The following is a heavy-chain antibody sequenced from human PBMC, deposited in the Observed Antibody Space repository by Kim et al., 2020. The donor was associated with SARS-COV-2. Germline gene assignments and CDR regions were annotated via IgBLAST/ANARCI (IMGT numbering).Heavy chain of an antibody. CDR2: ISSSSSYT. V-gene: IGHV3-11*05. Sequence: GGSLRLSCAASGFTFSDYYMSWIRQAPGKGLEWVSYISSSSSYTNYAASVKGRFTISRDNAKNSLYLQMNSLRAEDTAVYYCARDRPLGYYYGMDVWGQGTTVTVSS. CDR1: GFTFSDYY. J-gene: IGHJ6*02. D-gene: IGHD7-27*01. CDR3: ARDRPLGYYYGMDV.